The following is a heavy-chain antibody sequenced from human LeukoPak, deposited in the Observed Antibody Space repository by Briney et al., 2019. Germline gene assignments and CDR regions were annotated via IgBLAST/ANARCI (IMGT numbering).Heavy chain of an antibody. CDR2: IYYSGST. CDR3: ARHSRLDKSSLSWADY. V-gene: IGHV4-59*08. D-gene: IGHD2-2*03. CDR1: GGSISGYY. J-gene: IGHJ4*02. Sequence: KPSETLSLTCTVSGGSISGYYWSWIRQPPGEGLEWIGYIYYSGSTNYNPSLKSRVTISVDTSKNQFSLKLSSVTAADTAVYYCARHSRLDKSSLSWADYWGQGTLVTVSS.